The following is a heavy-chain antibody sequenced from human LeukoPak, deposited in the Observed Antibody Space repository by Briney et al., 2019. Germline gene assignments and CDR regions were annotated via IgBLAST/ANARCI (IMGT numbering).Heavy chain of an antibody. J-gene: IGHJ4*02. CDR1: GYTFNSYG. Sequence: ASVKVSCKASGYTFNSYGISWVRQAPGQGLEWMGRINPNSGGTNYAQKFQGRVTMTRDTSISTAYMELSRLRSDDTAVYYCAIYSYAIDYWGQGTLVTVSS. D-gene: IGHD5-18*01. CDR3: AIYSYAIDY. V-gene: IGHV1-2*06. CDR2: INPNSGGT.